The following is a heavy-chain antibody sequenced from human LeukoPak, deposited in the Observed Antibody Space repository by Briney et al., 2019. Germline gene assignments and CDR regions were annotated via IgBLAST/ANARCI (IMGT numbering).Heavy chain of an antibody. CDR3: AKDGTSSWYGEFDY. D-gene: IGHD6-13*01. V-gene: IGHV3-30*18. CDR1: GFTFSSYS. Sequence: GGSLRLSCAASGFTFSSYSMNWVRQAPGKGLEWVAVMSYDGGNKYYADSVKGRFTISRDNSRNTLYLQMDSLRGEDTAVYYCAKDGTSSWYGEFDYWGQGALVTVSS. J-gene: IGHJ4*02. CDR2: MSYDGGNK.